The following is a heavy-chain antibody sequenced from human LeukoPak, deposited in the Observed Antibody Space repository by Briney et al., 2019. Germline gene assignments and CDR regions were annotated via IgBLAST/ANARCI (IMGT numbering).Heavy chain of an antibody. Sequence: GGSLRLSCAASGFTFSSYGMTWVRQAPGKGLEWVSYISSSSSTIYYADSVKGRFTISRDNAKNSLYLQMNSLRAEDTAVYYCARVMGSSSYYYYMDVWGKGTTVTVSS. CDR3: ARVMGSSSYYYYMDV. J-gene: IGHJ6*03. V-gene: IGHV3-48*01. CDR2: ISSSSSTI. CDR1: GFTFSSYG. D-gene: IGHD6-13*01.